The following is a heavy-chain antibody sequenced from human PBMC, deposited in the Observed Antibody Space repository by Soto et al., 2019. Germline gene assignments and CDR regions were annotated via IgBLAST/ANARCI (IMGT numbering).Heavy chain of an antibody. V-gene: IGHV1-69*13. Sequence: SVKVSCKASGGTFSSYAISWVRQAPGQGLEWMGGIIPIFGTANYAQKFQGRVTITADESTSTAYMELSSLRSEDTAVYYCARDLGDYDILTGYSLQWYYYYGMDVWGQGTTVTVSS. CDR3: ARDLGDYDILTGYSLQWYYYYGMDV. CDR1: GGTFSSYA. J-gene: IGHJ6*02. CDR2: IIPIFGTA. D-gene: IGHD3-9*01.